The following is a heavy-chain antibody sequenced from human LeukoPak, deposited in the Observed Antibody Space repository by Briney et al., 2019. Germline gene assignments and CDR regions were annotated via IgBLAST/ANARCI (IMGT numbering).Heavy chain of an antibody. J-gene: IGHJ5*02. D-gene: IGHD1-1*01. CDR2: IIPILGIA. CDR1: GGTFSSYA. V-gene: IGHV1-69*04. Sequence: ASVKVSCKASGGTFSSYAISWVRLAPGQGLEWMGRIIPILGIANYAQKFQGRVTITADKSTSTAYMELSSLRSEDTAVYYCARDLRPLERRFGWFDPWGQGTLVTVSS. CDR3: ARDLRPLERRFGWFDP.